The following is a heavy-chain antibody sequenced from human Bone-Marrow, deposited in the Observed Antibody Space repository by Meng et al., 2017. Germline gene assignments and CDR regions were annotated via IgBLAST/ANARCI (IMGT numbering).Heavy chain of an antibody. D-gene: IGHD2-15*01. V-gene: IGHV3-7*04. J-gene: IGHJ6*02. CDR2: IKQDGSEK. CDR3: ARVEYGCSGGSCCFALSGLIRYYYYGMDV. CDR1: GFPFSSYW. Sequence: GESLKISCAASGFPFSSYWMSWVRQAPGKGLEWVANIKQDGSEKYYVDSVKGRFTISRDNAKNSLYLQMNSLRAEDTAVYYCARVEYGCSGGSCCFALSGLIRYYYYGMDVWGQGPTVTVSS.